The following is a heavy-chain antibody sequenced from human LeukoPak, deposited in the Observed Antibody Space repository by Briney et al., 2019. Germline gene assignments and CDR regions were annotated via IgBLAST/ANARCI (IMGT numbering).Heavy chain of an antibody. D-gene: IGHD6-6*01. CDR3: AREVAGSSSSH. Sequence: SETLSLTCTVSGGSISSSSYYWGWVRQPPGKGLEWIGGVYYNGNTYYNPSLKSRLTISIDTSKNQFSLKVTSVTAADTAVYYCAREVAGSSSSHWGQGTLVTVSS. CDR1: GGSISSSSYY. V-gene: IGHV4-39*07. J-gene: IGHJ4*02. CDR2: VYYNGNT.